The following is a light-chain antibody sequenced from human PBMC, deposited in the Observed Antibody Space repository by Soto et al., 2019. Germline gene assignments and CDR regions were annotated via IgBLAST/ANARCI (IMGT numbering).Light chain of an antibody. J-gene: IGKJ4*01. CDR1: QSVLYSSNNKNY. Sequence: DIVMTQSPDSLAVSLGERATINCKSSQSVLYSSNNKNYLAWYQQKPGQPPKLLIYWASTRESGVPDQFSGSGSGTDFTLTISSLQAEDVAVYYCQQYYSTPLTFGGGTKVDIK. CDR2: WAS. V-gene: IGKV4-1*01. CDR3: QQYYSTPLT.